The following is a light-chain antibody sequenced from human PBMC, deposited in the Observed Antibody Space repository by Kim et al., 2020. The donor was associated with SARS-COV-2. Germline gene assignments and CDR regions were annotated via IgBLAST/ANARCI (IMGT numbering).Light chain of an antibody. J-gene: IGLJ2*01. CDR2: YDS. CDR3: QVWDSGVV. V-gene: IGLV3-21*04. Sequence: SYELTQPPSVSVAPGKTARITCGGNNIGSKSVHWYQQKPGQAPVLVIYYDSDRPSGIPERFSGSNSVNTATLTISSVEAGDEADYYCQVWDSGVVF. CDR1: NIGSKS.